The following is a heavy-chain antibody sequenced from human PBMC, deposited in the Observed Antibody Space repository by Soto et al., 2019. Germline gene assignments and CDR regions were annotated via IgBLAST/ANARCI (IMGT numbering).Heavy chain of an antibody. V-gene: IGHV1-46*01. CDR1: GYTFTSYN. J-gene: IGHJ4*02. Sequence: ASVEVSCKASGYTFTSYNMHWVRQAPGQGLEWMGIINPSGGSTSYAQKLQGRVTMTRDTSTSTVYMELSSLRSEDTAVYYCARGVYYYDSSGYSDYWGQGTLVTVSS. CDR2: INPSGGST. D-gene: IGHD3-22*01. CDR3: ARGVYYYDSSGYSDY.